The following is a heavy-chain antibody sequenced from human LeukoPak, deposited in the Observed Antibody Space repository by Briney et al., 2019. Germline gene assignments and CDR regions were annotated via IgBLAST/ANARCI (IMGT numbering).Heavy chain of an antibody. CDR3: ARVAARYVGMDV. J-gene: IGHJ6*02. V-gene: IGHV4-59*01. CDR1: AGSINNYY. CDR2: IYYSGST. D-gene: IGHD6-6*01. Sequence: SETLSLTCTVSAGSINNYYWSWIRQPPGKGLEWIGYIYYSGSTNYNPSFKSRVTISVDTSKKRASLNLSSETAADTAVYYCARVAARYVGMDVWGQGTTVTVSS.